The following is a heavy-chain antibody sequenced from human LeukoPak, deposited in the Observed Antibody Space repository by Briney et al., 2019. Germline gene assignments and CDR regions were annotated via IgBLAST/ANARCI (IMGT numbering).Heavy chain of an antibody. J-gene: IGHJ4*02. CDR3: AKDRIAVAGLGFDY. V-gene: IGHV3-48*04. D-gene: IGHD6-19*01. Sequence: GGSLRLSCAASGFTFSSYSMNWVRQAPGKGLEWVSYISSSSSTIYYADSVKGRFTISRDNAKNSLYLQMNSLRAEDTAVYYCAKDRIAVAGLGFDYWGQGTLVTVSS. CDR2: ISSSSSTI. CDR1: GFTFSSYS.